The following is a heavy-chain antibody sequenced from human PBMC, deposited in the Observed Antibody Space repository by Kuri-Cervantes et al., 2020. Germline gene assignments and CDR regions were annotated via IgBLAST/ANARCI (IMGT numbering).Heavy chain of an antibody. CDR1: GFTFSNYW. V-gene: IGHV3-30*02. CDR2: IQYNGNTK. J-gene: IGHJ6*03. CDR3: ARAQNLRVYYYYMDV. Sequence: GESLKISCAASGFTFSNYWMSWVRQAPGKGLDWVAFIQYNGNTKFYTDSVKGRFTIFRDNSKNTLYLQMSSLRSEDTAVYYCARAQNLRVYYYYMDVWGKGTTVTVSS.